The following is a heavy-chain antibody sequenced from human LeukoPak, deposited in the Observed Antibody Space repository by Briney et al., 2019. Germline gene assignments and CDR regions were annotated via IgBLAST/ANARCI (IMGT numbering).Heavy chain of an antibody. J-gene: IGHJ3*02. Sequence: GGSLRLSCAASGFTFSSYGMHWVRQAPGKGLEWVSYISSSSSTIYYADSVKGRFTISRDNAKNSLYLQMNSLRAEDTAVYYCARDGESSGWYGDDAFDIWGQGTMVTVSS. V-gene: IGHV3-48*01. CDR2: ISSSSSTI. CDR1: GFTFSSYG. D-gene: IGHD6-19*01. CDR3: ARDGESSGWYGDDAFDI.